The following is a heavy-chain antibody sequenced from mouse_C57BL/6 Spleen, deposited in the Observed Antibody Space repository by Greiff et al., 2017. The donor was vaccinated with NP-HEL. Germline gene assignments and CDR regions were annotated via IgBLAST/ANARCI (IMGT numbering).Heavy chain of an antibody. V-gene: IGHV1-52*01. CDR1: GYTFTSYW. Sequence: QVQLQQPGAELVRPGSSVKLSCKASGYTFTSYWMHWVKQRPIQGLEWIGNIDPSDSETHYNQKFKDKATLTVDKSSSTAYMQLSSLTSADSAFYYCARSTGAWFAYWGQGTLVTVSA. CDR3: ARSTGAWFAY. CDR2: IDPSDSET. J-gene: IGHJ3*01.